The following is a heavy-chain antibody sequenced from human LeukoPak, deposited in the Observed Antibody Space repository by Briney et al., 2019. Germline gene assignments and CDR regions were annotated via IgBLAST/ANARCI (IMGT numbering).Heavy chain of an antibody. V-gene: IGHV3-23*01. CDR1: GFSFSDYV. D-gene: IGHD3-3*01. J-gene: IGHJ4*02. Sequence: PGGSLRLSCAASGFSFSDYVMSWVRQAPGKGLQWVSSISGNGRSTYYADSVKGRFTMSRDNSKDTLYLQLDSLRAEDTALYYCAKDVRFLEWLPGTFDYWGQGTLVTVSS. CDR3: AKDVRFLEWLPGTFDY. CDR2: ISGNGRST.